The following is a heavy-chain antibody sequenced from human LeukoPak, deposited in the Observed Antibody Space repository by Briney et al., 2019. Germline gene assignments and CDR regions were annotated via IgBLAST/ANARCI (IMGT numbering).Heavy chain of an antibody. CDR1: GFTVSSNY. D-gene: IGHD3-22*01. Sequence: GGSLRLSCAASGFTVSSNYMSWVRQAPGKGLEWVSVIYSGGSTYYADSVRGRFTISRDNSKNTLYLQMNSLRAEDTDVYYLCGERRVVAGAVFDMWGGRTMDSVSS. CDR2: IYSGGST. J-gene: IGHJ3*02. V-gene: IGHV3-53*01. CDR3: CGERRVVAGAVFDM.